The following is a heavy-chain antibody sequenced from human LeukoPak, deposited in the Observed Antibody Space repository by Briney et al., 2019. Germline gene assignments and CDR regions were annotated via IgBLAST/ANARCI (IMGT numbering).Heavy chain of an antibody. Sequence: SETLSLTCSVSGGSITSSSYYWGWIRQPPGEGLEWIGSIYYSGSTYYNPSLKSRVSISVDTSKNQFSLKVNSVTAADTAVYYCARDPAVTSYLDYWGQGTVVIVSS. CDR2: IYYSGST. J-gene: IGHJ4*02. CDR1: GGSITSSSYY. CDR3: ARDPAVTSYLDY. V-gene: IGHV4-39*07. D-gene: IGHD4-17*01.